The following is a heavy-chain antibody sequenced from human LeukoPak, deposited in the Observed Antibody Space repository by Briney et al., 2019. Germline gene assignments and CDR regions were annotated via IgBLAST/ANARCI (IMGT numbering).Heavy chain of an antibody. Sequence: SETLSLTCAVYGGSFSGYYWSWIRQPPGKGLEWIGEINHSGSTNYNPSLKSRVTISVGTSKNQFSLKLSSVTAADTAVYYCASGSYNYFDYWGQGTLVTVSS. J-gene: IGHJ4*02. CDR1: GGSFSGYY. CDR2: INHSGST. D-gene: IGHD1-26*01. CDR3: ASGSYNYFDY. V-gene: IGHV4-34*01.